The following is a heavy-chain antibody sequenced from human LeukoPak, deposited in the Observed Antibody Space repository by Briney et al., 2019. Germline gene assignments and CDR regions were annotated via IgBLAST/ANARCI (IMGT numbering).Heavy chain of an antibody. CDR3: ARDRQGGSGSYRFDY. CDR2: INPNSGGT. V-gene: IGHV1-2*02. J-gene: IGHJ4*02. D-gene: IGHD3-10*01. CDR1: GYTFTGYY. Sequence: ASVKVSCKASGYTFTGYYMHWVRQAPGQGLEWMGWINPNSGGTNYAQKFQGRVTMTTDTSTSTVYMELRSLRSDDTAIYYCARDRQGGSGSYRFDYWGQGTLVTVSS.